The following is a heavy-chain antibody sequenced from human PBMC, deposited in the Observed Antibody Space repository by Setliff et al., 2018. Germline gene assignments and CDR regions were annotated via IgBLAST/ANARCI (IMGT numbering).Heavy chain of an antibody. Sequence: SETLSLTCTVSGYSISSGYYWGWIRQPPGKGLEWIGNIYYSGSTNYNPSLKSRVTISVDTSKNQCSLKLSSVTAADTAVYYCARGPNWNYEGAWDYWGQGTLVTVSS. V-gene: IGHV4-38-2*02. D-gene: IGHD1-7*01. CDR2: IYYSGST. J-gene: IGHJ4*02. CDR3: ARGPNWNYEGAWDY. CDR1: GYSISSGYY.